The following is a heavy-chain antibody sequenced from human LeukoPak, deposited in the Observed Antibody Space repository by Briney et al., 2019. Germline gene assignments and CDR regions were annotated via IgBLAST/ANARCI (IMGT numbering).Heavy chain of an antibody. V-gene: IGHV3-33*01. CDR3: ARGSGSFSGGFDY. CDR2: IWSDGSNK. Sequence: GGSLRLSCAASGFTFSSYGMHWVRRTPGKGLEWVAVIWSDGSNKYYADSVKGRFTISRDNSKNTLYLQMNSLRAEDTAVYYCARGSGSFSGGFDYWGQGTLVTASS. CDR1: GFTFSSYG. J-gene: IGHJ4*02. D-gene: IGHD1-26*01.